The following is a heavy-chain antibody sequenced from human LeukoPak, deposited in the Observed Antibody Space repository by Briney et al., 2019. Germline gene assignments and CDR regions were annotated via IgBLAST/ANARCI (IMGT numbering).Heavy chain of an antibody. J-gene: IGHJ2*01. D-gene: IGHD2-15*01. CDR3: ASPPPRYCSGGSCSYWYFAL. CDR2: FDPEDDEI. Sequence: ASVKVSCNDSGYNLTELSIHWVRQAPGKGLEWMGGFDPEDDEIIYAQQFQGRVTMTEDTSRSTAFMELSSLRSEDTAMYYCASPPPRYCSGGSCSYWYFALWGRGTLVNVSS. V-gene: IGHV1-24*01. CDR1: GYNLTELS.